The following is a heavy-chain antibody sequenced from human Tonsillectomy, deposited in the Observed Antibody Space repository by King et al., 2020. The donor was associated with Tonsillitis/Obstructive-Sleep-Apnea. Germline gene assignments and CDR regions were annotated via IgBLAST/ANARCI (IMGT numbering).Heavy chain of an antibody. CDR2: ISAYNGNT. J-gene: IGHJ4*02. V-gene: IGHV1-18*01. D-gene: IGHD3-10*01. CDR3: AKRTGTYGSGSYGFDY. Sequence: QLVQYGAEVKKPGASVKVSCKASGYTFTSYGISWVRQAPGQGLEWMGWISAYNGNTNYAQKLQGRVTMTTDTSTSTAYMELRSLRSDDTAVYYCAKRTGTYGSGSYGFDYWGQGTLVTVSS. CDR1: GYTFTSYG.